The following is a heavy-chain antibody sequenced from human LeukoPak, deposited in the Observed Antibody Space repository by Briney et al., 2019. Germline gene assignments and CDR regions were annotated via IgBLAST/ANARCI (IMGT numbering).Heavy chain of an antibody. D-gene: IGHD1-26*01. V-gene: IGHV1-24*01. CDR2: FGPEDGET. CDR3: AAALLATSPFDY. Sequence: GASVKVSCKVSGYTLTELSIHWVRQAPVKGLEWMGGFGPEDGETIYAQKFQGRVTMTEDTSTDTAYMELSSLGSEDTAVYFCAAALLATSPFDYWGQGTLVTVSS. J-gene: IGHJ4*02. CDR1: GYTLTELS.